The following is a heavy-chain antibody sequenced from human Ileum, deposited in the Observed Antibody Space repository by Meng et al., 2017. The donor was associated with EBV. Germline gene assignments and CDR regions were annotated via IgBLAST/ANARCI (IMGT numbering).Heavy chain of an antibody. J-gene: IGHJ4*02. V-gene: IGHV4-59*08. CDR2: IYYSGST. CDR3: ARGGWSLDY. D-gene: IGHD2-15*01. Sequence: QVQRQEWGPGLVTPSQTLSPTCTVCGGSISSYYWSWIRQPPGKGLEWIGYIYYSGSTNYTPSLKSRVTISVDTSKNQFSLNLSSVTAADTAVYYCARGGWSLDYWGQGTLVTVSS. CDR1: GGSISSYY.